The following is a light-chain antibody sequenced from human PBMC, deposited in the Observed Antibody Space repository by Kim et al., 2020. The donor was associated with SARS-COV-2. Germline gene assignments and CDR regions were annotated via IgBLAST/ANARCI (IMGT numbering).Light chain of an antibody. CDR3: NSRDSSGNHLWV. V-gene: IGLV3-19*01. J-gene: IGLJ3*02. Sequence: SSELTQDPAVSVALGQTVRITCQGDSLRSYYASWYQQKPGQAPVLVIYGKNNRPSGIPDRFSGSSSGNTASLTITWAQAEDEADYYCNSRDSSGNHLWVFGGGTQLTVL. CDR1: SLRSYY. CDR2: GKN.